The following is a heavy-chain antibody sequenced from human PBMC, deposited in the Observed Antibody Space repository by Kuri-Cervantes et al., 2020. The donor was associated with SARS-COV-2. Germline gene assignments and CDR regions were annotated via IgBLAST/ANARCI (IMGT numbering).Heavy chain of an antibody. J-gene: IGHJ6*03. Sequence: ASVKVSCKASGYTFNRFDINWVRQATGQGPEWMGWMNPNSGNRGYAQKFQGRVTMTTDASTSTAYMELGSLRSEDTAVYYCARLLRGAYYYYYMDVWGKGTTVTVSS. CDR3: ARLLRGAYYYYYMDV. CDR1: GYTFNRFD. D-gene: IGHD1-26*01. V-gene: IGHV1-8*01. CDR2: MNPNSGNR.